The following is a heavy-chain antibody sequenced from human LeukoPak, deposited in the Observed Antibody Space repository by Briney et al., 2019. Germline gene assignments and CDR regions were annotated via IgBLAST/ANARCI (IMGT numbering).Heavy chain of an antibody. D-gene: IGHD4-17*01. CDR1: GFTFSDYY. V-gene: IGHV3-11*01. J-gene: IGHJ2*01. CDR3: ARVNDATVTTFYSRPYFDL. CDR2: ISSSGSTI. Sequence: GGSLRLSCAASGFTFSDYYMSWIRQAPGKGLEWVSYISSSGSTIYYADSVKGRFTISRDNAKNSLYLQMNSLRAEDTAVYYCARVNDATVTTFYSRPYFDLWGRGTLVTVSS.